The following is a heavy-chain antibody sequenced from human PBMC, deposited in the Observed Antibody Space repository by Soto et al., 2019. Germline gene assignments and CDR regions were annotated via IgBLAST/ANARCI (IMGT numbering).Heavy chain of an antibody. D-gene: IGHD1-26*01. Sequence: EVQLVETGGGLIQPGGSLRLSCAASGFTVSSNYMSWVRQAPGKGLEWVSVIYSGGSTYYADSVKGRFTISRDNSKNTLYLQMNSLRAEDTAVYYCARSPRYSGSQGPKLAYYYYGMDVW. CDR1: GFTVSSNY. CDR3: ARSPRYSGSQGPKLAYYYYGMDV. J-gene: IGHJ6*01. CDR2: IYSGGST. V-gene: IGHV3-53*02.